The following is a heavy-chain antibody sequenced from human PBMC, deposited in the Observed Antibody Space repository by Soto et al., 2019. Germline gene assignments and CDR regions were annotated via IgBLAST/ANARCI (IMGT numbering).Heavy chain of an antibody. V-gene: IGHV3-30*18. CDR2: ISYDGRDE. Sequence: VQVVESGGGVVQPGTSLRRSCAASGFTFGSFGMHWVRQAPGKGLEWVAVISYDGRDENSADSVKGRFAISRDNFKKTLYLQMNSLRPDDTAVYYCVKDHGEMATITLGNWGQGTLVTVSS. CDR1: GFTFGSFG. D-gene: IGHD4-4*01. J-gene: IGHJ4*02. CDR3: VKDHGEMATITLGN.